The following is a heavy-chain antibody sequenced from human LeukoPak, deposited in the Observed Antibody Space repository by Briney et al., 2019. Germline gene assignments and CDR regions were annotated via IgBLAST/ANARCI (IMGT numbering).Heavy chain of an antibody. CDR1: GFTFDDYA. Sequence: PGRSLRLSCAASGFTFDDYAMHWVRQAPGKGLEWVSTIGGSGVTTYYADSVKGRFTVSRDNSKNTLYLQMNSLRAEDTAVYYCATTYYYDSSGYYPCYYFDYWGQGTVVTVSS. CDR2: IGGSGVTT. D-gene: IGHD3-22*01. CDR3: ATTYYYDSSGYYPCYYFDY. V-gene: IGHV3-23*01. J-gene: IGHJ4*02.